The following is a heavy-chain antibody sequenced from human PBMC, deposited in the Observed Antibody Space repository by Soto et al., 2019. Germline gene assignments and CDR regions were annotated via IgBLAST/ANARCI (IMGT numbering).Heavy chain of an antibody. V-gene: IGHV1-69*12. Sequence: QVQLVQSGAEVKKPGSSVKVSCEASGDTFSSYAISWVRQVPGQGLEWMGGIIPIFGTANYAQKFQGRVTITADESTSTAYMELSSLRSEDTAVYYCARESRYCSGGSCYFLPGIDYWGQGTLVSVSS. CDR3: ARESRYCSGGSCYFLPGIDY. D-gene: IGHD2-15*01. CDR2: IIPIFGTA. J-gene: IGHJ4*02. CDR1: GDTFSSYA.